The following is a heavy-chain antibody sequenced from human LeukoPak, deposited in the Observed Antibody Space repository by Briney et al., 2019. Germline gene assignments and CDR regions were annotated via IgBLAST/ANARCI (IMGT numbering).Heavy chain of an antibody. Sequence: GGSLRLSCVGSGSTFSRSGIHWVRQAPGKGLEWVAFIRYDAINEYYADSVKGRFTISRDNSKNTLYLQMNSLRAEDTAVYYCARGRELVVDAFDIWGQGTMVTVSS. D-gene: IGHD1-26*01. CDR3: ARGRELVVDAFDI. J-gene: IGHJ3*02. CDR2: IRYDAINE. CDR1: GSTFSRSG. V-gene: IGHV3-30*02.